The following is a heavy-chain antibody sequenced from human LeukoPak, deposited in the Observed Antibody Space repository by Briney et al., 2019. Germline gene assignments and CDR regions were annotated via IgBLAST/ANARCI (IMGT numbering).Heavy chain of an antibody. D-gene: IGHD3-22*01. CDR2: ISYDGSNK. CDR1: GFTFNSFG. CDR3: AKDYDSSGWAAFDI. Sequence: SGGSLRLSCAASGFTFNSFGMHWVRQAPGKGLEWVAVISYDGSNKYFADSVNGRFTIYRDNSKNTLYLQMNSLRAEDTAVYYFAKDYDSSGWAAFDIWGRGTMVTVS. V-gene: IGHV3-30*18. J-gene: IGHJ3*02.